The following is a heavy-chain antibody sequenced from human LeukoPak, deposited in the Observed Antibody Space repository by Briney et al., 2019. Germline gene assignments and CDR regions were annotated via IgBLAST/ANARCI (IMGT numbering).Heavy chain of an antibody. CDR1: GYAFTAFY. J-gene: IGHJ4*02. Sequence: ASVKVSCKPSGYAFTAFYIHWLRQAPGQGLEWMGWINPNSGDTNYAQKLQGRVTMTTDTSTSTAYMELRSLRSDDTAVYYCARATGYPPHPDYWGQGTLVTVSS. CDR2: INPNSGDT. CDR3: ARATGYPPHPDY. V-gene: IGHV1-2*02. D-gene: IGHD3-9*01.